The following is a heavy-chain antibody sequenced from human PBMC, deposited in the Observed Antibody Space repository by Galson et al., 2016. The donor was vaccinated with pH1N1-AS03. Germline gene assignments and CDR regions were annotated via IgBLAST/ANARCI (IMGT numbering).Heavy chain of an antibody. CDR3: TTADTELGYCTSTSCSLDF. J-gene: IGHJ4*02. CDR1: GFTFSNAW. D-gene: IGHD2-2*01. V-gene: IGHV3-15*01. Sequence: SLRLSCAGYGFTFSNAWMSWVRQAPGKGLEWVGRIKSKTDGGTKAYAAPVKGRFAISRDDSENTLYLQMNSLETKDTAVYYCTTADTELGYCTSTSCSLDFWGQGTLVTVSS. CDR2: IKSKTDGGTK.